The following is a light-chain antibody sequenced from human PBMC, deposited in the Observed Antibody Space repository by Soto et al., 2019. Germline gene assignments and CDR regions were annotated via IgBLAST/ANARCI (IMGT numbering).Light chain of an antibody. J-gene: IGLJ2*01. CDR1: SSDVGGYNY. Sequence: QSALTQPPSASGSPGQSVTISCTGTSSDVGGYNYVSWYQQHPGKATKLMIYHVNKRPPGVPDRFSGSKSGNTASLTVSGLRAEDEADYYCSSYAGSNGVVFGGGTKLTVL. CDR2: HVN. V-gene: IGLV2-8*01. CDR3: SSYAGSNGVV.